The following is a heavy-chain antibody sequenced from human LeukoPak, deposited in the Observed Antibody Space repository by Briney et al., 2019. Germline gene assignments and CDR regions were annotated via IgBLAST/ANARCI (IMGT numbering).Heavy chain of an antibody. Sequence: GASLQISCKGSGSIFTNYWIGWVRQLPGKGLECMGIIYPGDSDTRYSPSFQGQVTISADRSISTAYLQWSSLKASDTAMYYCARHETGPYFDYWGQGTLVTVSS. CDR2: IYPGDSDT. V-gene: IGHV5-51*01. D-gene: IGHD1-1*01. CDR3: ARHETGPYFDY. J-gene: IGHJ4*02. CDR1: GSIFTNYW.